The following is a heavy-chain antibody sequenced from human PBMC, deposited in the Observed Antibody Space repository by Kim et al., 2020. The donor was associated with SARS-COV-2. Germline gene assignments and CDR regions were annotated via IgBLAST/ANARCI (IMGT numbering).Heavy chain of an antibody. CDR3: ARVYMVRDYFDY. V-gene: IGHV3-30*04. CDR1: GFTFSSYA. CDR2: ISYNGSNK. Sequence: GGSLRLSCAASGFTFSSYAMHWVRQAPGKGLEWVAVISYNGSNKYYADSVKGRFTISRDNSKNTLYLQMNSLRAEDTAVYYCARVYMVRDYFDYWGQGTLVTVSS. D-gene: IGHD3-10*01. J-gene: IGHJ4*02.